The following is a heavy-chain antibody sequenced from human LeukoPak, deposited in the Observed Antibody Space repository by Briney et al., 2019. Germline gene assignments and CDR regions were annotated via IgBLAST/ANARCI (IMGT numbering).Heavy chain of an antibody. J-gene: IGHJ4*02. CDR1: GYTFKTYA. Sequence: ASVKVSCKTSGYTFKTYAVSWVRQAPGQGLEWMGWISTYNGDTKYSQNFQGRVTLTTDTSTTTAYMELTSLRSDDTAVYYCARDPSNTSGRYIYFDYWGQGSLVTVSS. CDR3: ARDPSNTSGRYIYFDY. V-gene: IGHV1-18*01. CDR2: ISTYNGDT. D-gene: IGHD6-19*01.